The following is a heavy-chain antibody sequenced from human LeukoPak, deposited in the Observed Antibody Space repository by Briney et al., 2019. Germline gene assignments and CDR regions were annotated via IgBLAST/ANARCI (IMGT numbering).Heavy chain of an antibody. Sequence: GGSLRLSCEVSGLTFSRHAMNWVRQAPGKGLEWVSYISSSGGTKYYTDSVKGRFTISRDNAKSSLYLQMNSLRDEDTALYYCALYFYDSSGYPSFDYWGQGTLVTVSS. V-gene: IGHV3-48*02. CDR2: ISSSGGTK. D-gene: IGHD3-22*01. J-gene: IGHJ4*02. CDR1: GLTFSRHA. CDR3: ALYFYDSSGYPSFDY.